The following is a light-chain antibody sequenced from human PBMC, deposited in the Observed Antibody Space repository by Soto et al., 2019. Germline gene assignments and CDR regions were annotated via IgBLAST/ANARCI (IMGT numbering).Light chain of an antibody. CDR1: NSNIGTSS. V-gene: IGLV1-47*01. CDR2: MNN. CDR3: ATWDDTLSGWV. Sequence: QPVLSQAPSASATPGQRVTISCSGSNSNIGTSSVYWFQQLPGTAPKLLIYMNNQRPSGVPDRFSGSKSGTSASLAISGLRSEDEADYYCATWDDTLSGWVFGGGTQLTVL. J-gene: IGLJ3*02.